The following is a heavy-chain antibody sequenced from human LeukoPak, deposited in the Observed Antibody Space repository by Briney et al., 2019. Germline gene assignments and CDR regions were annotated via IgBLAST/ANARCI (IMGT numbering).Heavy chain of an antibody. J-gene: IGHJ5*02. Sequence: GGSLRLSCAASGFTLSSFTMNWVRQAPGKGLEWVSCISGGSNHIYYADSEKGRFTISRDNAKNLLYLQMNSLRAEDTAVYYCARIPNGANFPNWFDPWGQGTLVTVSS. CDR2: ISGGSNHI. D-gene: IGHD4/OR15-4a*01. V-gene: IGHV3-21*01. CDR1: GFTLSSFT. CDR3: ARIPNGANFPNWFDP.